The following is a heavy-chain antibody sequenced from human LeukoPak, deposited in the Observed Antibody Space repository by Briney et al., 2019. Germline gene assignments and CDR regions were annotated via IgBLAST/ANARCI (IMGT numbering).Heavy chain of an antibody. CDR2: ISAYNGNT. V-gene: IGHV1-18*01. CDR3: AREEYYDSSGYYFS. D-gene: IGHD3-22*01. Sequence: ASVKVSCKASGYTFTSYGISWVRQAPGQGLEWMGWISAYNGNTNYVQKLQGRVTMATDTSTSTAYMELRSLRSDDTAVYYCAREEYYDSSGYYFSWGQGTLVTVSS. CDR1: GYTFTSYG. J-gene: IGHJ4*02.